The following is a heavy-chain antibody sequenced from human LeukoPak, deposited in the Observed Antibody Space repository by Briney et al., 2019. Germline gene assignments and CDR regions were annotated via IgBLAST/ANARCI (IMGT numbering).Heavy chain of an antibody. CDR2: IRSKANSYAT. J-gene: IGHJ6*02. CDR3: TRRIGGASIRASYGMDV. V-gene: IGHV3-73*01. D-gene: IGHD1-26*01. CDR1: GFTFSGSA. Sequence: GGSLRLYCAASGFTFSGSAMHWVRQASGKGLEWVGRIRSKANSYATAYAASVKGRFTISRDDSKNTAYLQMNSLKTEDTAVYYCTRRIGGASIRASYGMDVWGQGTTVTVSS.